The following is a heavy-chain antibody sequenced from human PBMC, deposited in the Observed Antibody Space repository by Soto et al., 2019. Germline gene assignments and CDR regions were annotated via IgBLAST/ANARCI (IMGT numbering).Heavy chain of an antibody. CDR2: ISSNGFST. CDR3: ARVPDLDYCSKTSCLYYFDY. J-gene: IGHJ4*02. Sequence: GGSLRLSCAASGFTFSSYAMNWVRQAPGKGLEWVSVISSNGFSTYYADSVKGRFTISRDNSKNTLYLQMNSLGAEDTAVYYCARVPDLDYCSKTSCLYYFDYWGQGALVTVSS. CDR1: GFTFSSYA. V-gene: IGHV3-23*01. D-gene: IGHD2-2*01.